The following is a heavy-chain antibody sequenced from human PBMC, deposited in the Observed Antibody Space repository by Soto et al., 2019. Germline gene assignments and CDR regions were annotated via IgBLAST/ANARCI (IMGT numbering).Heavy chain of an antibody. J-gene: IGHJ4*02. D-gene: IGHD3-22*01. Sequence: GGSLRLSCAASGFTFSSYGMHWVRQAPGKXLEWVAVIWYDGSNKYYADSVKGRFTIPRDNSKNTLYLQMNSLRAEDTAVYYCASDYDYYDSSGYSTFDYCGQGTLVTVSS. CDR1: GFTFSSYG. CDR3: ASDYDYYDSSGYSTFDY. CDR2: IWYDGSNK. V-gene: IGHV3-33*01.